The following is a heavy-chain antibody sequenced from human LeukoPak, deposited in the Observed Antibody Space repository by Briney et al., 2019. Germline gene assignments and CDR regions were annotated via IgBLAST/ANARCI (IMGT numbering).Heavy chain of an antibody. D-gene: IGHD4-17*01. CDR3: ARFGDYGDGFDY. J-gene: IGHJ4*02. V-gene: IGHV4-59*01. Sequence: SETLSLTCTVSGGSISSYYWSWIRQPPGKGLEWMGYIYYSGSTNYNPSLKSRVTISVDTPKNQFSLKLSSVTAADTAVYYCARFGDYGDGFDYWGQGILVTASS. CDR2: IYYSGST. CDR1: GGSISSYY.